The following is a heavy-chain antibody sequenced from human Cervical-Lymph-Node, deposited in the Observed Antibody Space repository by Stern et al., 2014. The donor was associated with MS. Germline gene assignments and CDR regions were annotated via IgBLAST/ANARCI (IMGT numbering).Heavy chain of an antibody. Sequence: EVQLVESGGGLVKPGGSLRLSCAASGFTFSSYSMNWVRQAPGKGLEAVASISSGGSYRYYADSLKGRFTISRDNAKNSLYLQMNSLRAEDTAVYYCARGRGGNYRYYFDYWGQGTLVTVSS. V-gene: IGHV3-21*01. CDR3: ARGRGGNYRYYFDY. J-gene: IGHJ4*02. D-gene: IGHD4-23*01. CDR1: GFTFSSYS. CDR2: ISSGGSYR.